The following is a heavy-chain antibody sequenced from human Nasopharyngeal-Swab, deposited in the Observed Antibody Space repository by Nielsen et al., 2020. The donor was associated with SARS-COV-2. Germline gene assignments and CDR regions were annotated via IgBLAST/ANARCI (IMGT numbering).Heavy chain of an antibody. V-gene: IGHV3-9*01. CDR2: ISWNSGSI. J-gene: IGHJ4*02. CDR1: GFTFDDYA. CDR3: AKDKRVVTYYFDY. Sequence: SLKISCAAPGFTFDDYAMHWVRQAPGKGLEWVSGISWNSGSIGYADSVKGRFTISRDNAKNSLYLQMNSLRAEDTALYYCAKDKRVVTYYFDYWGQGTLVTVSS. D-gene: IGHD3-22*01.